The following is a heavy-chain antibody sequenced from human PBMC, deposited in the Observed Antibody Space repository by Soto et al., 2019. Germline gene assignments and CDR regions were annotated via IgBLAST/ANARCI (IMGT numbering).Heavy chain of an antibody. J-gene: IGHJ4*02. CDR2: ISSSGSTI. V-gene: IGHV3-48*03. Sequence: EVQLVESGGGLVQPGGSLRLSCAASGFTFSSYEMNWVRQAPGTGLEWVSYISSSGSTIYYADSVKGRFTISRDNAKNSLYLQMNSLRAEDTAVYYCARASSSGWFDYWGQGTLVTVSS. D-gene: IGHD6-19*01. CDR3: ARASSSGWFDY. CDR1: GFTFSSYE.